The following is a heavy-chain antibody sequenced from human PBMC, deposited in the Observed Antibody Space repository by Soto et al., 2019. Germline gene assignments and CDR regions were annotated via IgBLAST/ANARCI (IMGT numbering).Heavy chain of an antibody. J-gene: IGHJ4*02. CDR3: ARSIYCSGGSCYEGY. Sequence: QVQLQQWGAGLLKPSETLSLTCAVYGGSFSSYYWSWIRQPPGKGLEWIGEINHSGSTNYNPSLKSRVTISVDTSKNQFSLKLSSVTAADTAVYYCARSIYCSGGSCYEGYWGQGTLVTVSS. CDR1: GGSFSSYY. D-gene: IGHD2-15*01. V-gene: IGHV4-34*01. CDR2: INHSGST.